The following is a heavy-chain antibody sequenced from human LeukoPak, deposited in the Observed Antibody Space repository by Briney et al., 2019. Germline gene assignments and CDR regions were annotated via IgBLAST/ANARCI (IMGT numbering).Heavy chain of an antibody. J-gene: IGHJ6*02. CDR2: ISYDGSNK. V-gene: IGHV3-30-3*01. CDR1: GFTFSSYA. Sequence: PGRSLRLSCAASGFTFSSYAMNWVRQAPGKGLEWVGFISYDGSNKYYADSVKGRFTISRDNSKNTLYLQMNSLRAEDTAVYYCASQGGLLWFGELSGGMDVWGQGTTVTVSS. CDR3: ASQGGLLWFGELSGGMDV. D-gene: IGHD3-10*01.